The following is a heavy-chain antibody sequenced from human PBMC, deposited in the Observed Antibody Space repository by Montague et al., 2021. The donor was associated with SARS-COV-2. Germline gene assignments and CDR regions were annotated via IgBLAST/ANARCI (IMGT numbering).Heavy chain of an antibody. CDR1: RGSISSGGNY. CDR2: SYYSGST. Sequence: TLSLTCTVSRGSISSGGNYWSWIRQHSVKGLEWIGYSYYSGSTYYNPSLKSRVSISVDTSKNQFSLKLSSVTAADTAVYYCARGRRYSSTWYGAFDPWGQGMQVTVSS. CDR3: ARGRRYSSTWYGAFDP. D-gene: IGHD6-13*01. V-gene: IGHV4-31*03. J-gene: IGHJ5*02.